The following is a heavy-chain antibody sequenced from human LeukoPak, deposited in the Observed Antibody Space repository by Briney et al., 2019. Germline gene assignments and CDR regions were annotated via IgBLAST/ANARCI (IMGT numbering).Heavy chain of an antibody. Sequence: PSETLSLTCTVSGGSISSGSYYWSWIRQPAGKGLDWIGRIYTSGSTNYNPSLKSRVTISVDTSKNQFSLNLSSVTAADTAVYYCARGPIPGFGELCRGSECPVHYYYMDVWGKGTTVTISS. D-gene: IGHD3-10*01. CDR3: ARGPIPGFGELCRGSECPVHYYYMDV. V-gene: IGHV4-61*02. CDR1: GGSISSGSYY. CDR2: IYTSGST. J-gene: IGHJ6*03.